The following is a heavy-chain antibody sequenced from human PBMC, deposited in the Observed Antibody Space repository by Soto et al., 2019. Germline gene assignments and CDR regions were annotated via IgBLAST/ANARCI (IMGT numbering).Heavy chain of an antibody. CDR2: TYYRSKWYN. Sequence: SQTLSLTCAISGDSVSSNSAAWNWIRQSPSRGLEWLGRTYYRSKWYNDYAVSVKSRITINPDTSKNQFSLQLNSVTPEDTAVYYCARDQEGPELTYSSSWYYYYYYMDAWGKGTTVTVSS. CDR1: GDSVSSNSAA. J-gene: IGHJ6*03. V-gene: IGHV6-1*01. D-gene: IGHD6-13*01. CDR3: ARDQEGPELTYSSSWYYYYYYMDA.